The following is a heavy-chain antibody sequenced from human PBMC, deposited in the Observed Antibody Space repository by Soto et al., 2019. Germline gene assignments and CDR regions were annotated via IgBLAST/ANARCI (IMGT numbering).Heavy chain of an antibody. V-gene: IGHV4-59*01. Sequence: QVQLQESGPGLVKPSETLSLTCTVSGGSISSYYWSWIRQPPGKGLEWIGYIYYSGSTNYNPSLESRVTISVDTSKNQFSLKLSSVTAADTAVYYCARKGIQLWSAWFDPWGQGTLVTVSS. CDR2: IYYSGST. CDR1: GGSISSYY. D-gene: IGHD5-18*01. CDR3: ARKGIQLWSAWFDP. J-gene: IGHJ5*02.